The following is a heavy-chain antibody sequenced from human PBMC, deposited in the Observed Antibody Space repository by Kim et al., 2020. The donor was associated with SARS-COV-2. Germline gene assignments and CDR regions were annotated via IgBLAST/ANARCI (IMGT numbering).Heavy chain of an antibody. CDR2: IKSKGSGGTV. CDR3: TWDWDFYYRMDV. V-gene: IGHV3-15*01. J-gene: IGHJ6*02. CDR1: GFKFIDAW. Sequence: GGSLRLSCAGSGFKFIDAWMNWVRQVPGKGLEWVGRIKSKGSGGTVEYAAFVKGRFSISRDDSKSTLYLQMNGLETEDTAVYYCTWDWDFYYRMDVWGLGTTVTVS. D-gene: IGHD1-26*01.